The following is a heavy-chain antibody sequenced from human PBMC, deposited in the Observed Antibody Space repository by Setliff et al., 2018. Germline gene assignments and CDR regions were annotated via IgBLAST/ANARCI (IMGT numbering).Heavy chain of an antibody. Sequence: PSETLSLTCTVSGGSMRSISYYWGWIRQPPGKGLEWIGRIYYRGDTYYNPSLKGRLTISVDTAQNQFSLRLTSVTAADTAVYYCARTGTYRYFDYWGQGALVTVSS. CDR2: IYYRGDT. J-gene: IGHJ4*02. D-gene: IGHD1-1*01. V-gene: IGHV4-39*01. CDR3: ARTGTYRYFDY. CDR1: GGSMRSISYY.